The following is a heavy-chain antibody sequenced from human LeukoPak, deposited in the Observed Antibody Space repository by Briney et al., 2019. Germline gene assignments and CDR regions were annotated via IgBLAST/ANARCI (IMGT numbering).Heavy chain of an antibody. D-gene: IGHD6-13*01. V-gene: IGHV3-64D*06. CDR3: VKDKISSWYTFDY. Sequence: GGSLRLSCSAPGFTLSSYAIHWVRQAPGKGLEYVSAISSNGSNTYYADSVKGRFTITRDNSKNTHNSKNMVYLQMSSLRAEDTAVYYCVKDKISSWYTFDYWGQGTLVTVSS. CDR2: ISSNGSNT. CDR1: GFTLSSYA. J-gene: IGHJ4*02.